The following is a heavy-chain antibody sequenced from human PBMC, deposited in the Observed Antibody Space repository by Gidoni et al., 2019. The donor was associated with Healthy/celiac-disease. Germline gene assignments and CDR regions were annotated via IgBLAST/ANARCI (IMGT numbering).Heavy chain of an antibody. D-gene: IGHD6-13*01. J-gene: IGHJ4*02. CDR1: GGSSSSSSYS. V-gene: IGHV4-39*01. CDR2: SYYSGST. CDR3: ARHILGNTAGYYFAY. Sequence: QLQLQESGPGLRKPSETLSLTCTVSGGSSSSSSYSWGWIRQPPGKGLEWIGSSYYSGSTYYNPSLMSPVTISVDTSKNQFSLKLSSVTAADPAVYYRARHILGNTAGYYFAYWGQGTLVTVSS.